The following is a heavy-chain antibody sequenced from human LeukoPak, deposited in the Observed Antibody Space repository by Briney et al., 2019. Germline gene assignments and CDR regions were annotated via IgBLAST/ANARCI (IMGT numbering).Heavy chain of an antibody. J-gene: IGHJ5*02. CDR2: IYSSGST. CDR3: AREKVAVAFNWFDP. V-gene: IGHV4-59*12. CDR1: GGSISSYF. Sequence: SETLSLTCTVSGGSISSYFWTWIRQPPGKGLEWIGYIYSSGSTKYNPSLKSRVTISVDTSKNQFSLKLSSVTAADTAVYYCAREKVAVAFNWFDPWGQGTLVTVSS. D-gene: IGHD6-19*01.